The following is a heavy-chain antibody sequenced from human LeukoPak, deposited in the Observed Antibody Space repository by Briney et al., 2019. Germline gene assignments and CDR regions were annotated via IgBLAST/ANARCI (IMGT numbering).Heavy chain of an antibody. D-gene: IGHD5-24*01. CDR2: IYYSGST. Sequence: ETLSLTCTVSGGSISRSSYYWGWIRQPPGKGLEWIGSIYYSGSTYYNPTLKSRVTISVDTSKNQFSLKLTSVTAADTGVYYCARHRDDYNQPFDYWGQGTLVTVSS. V-gene: IGHV4-39*01. CDR1: GGSISRSSYY. J-gene: IGHJ4*02. CDR3: ARHRDDYNQPFDY.